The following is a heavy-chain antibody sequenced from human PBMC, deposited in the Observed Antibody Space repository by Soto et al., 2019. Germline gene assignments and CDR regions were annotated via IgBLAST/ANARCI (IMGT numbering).Heavy chain of an antibody. V-gene: IGHV1-3*01. Sequence: ASVKVSCKASGYTFSSYAMHWVRQAPGQRLEWMGWINAGYGNTKSSQKFQDRVTISRDTSASTAYMELTSLGSEDTAVYYCARDTGDGTFDFWGQGTLVTVSS. D-gene: IGHD7-27*01. J-gene: IGHJ4*02. CDR1: GYTFSSYA. CDR2: INAGYGNT. CDR3: ARDTGDGTFDF.